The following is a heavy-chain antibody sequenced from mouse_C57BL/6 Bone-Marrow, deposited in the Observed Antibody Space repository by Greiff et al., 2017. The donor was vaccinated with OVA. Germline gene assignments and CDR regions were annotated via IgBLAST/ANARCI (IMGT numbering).Heavy chain of an antibody. Sequence: EVNVVESGEGLVKPGGSLKLSCAASGFTFSSYAMSWVRQPPEKRLEWVAYISSGGDYIYYADTVKGRFTISSDNARNTLYLQMSSLKSEDTAMYYCTRYGYLFDYWGQGTTLTVSS. CDR1: GFTFSSYA. V-gene: IGHV5-9-1*02. D-gene: IGHD2-2*01. CDR3: TRYGYLFDY. J-gene: IGHJ2*01. CDR2: ISSGGDYI.